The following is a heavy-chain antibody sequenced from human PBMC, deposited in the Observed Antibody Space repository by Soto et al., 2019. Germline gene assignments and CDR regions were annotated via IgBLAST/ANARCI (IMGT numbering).Heavy chain of an antibody. D-gene: IGHD2-8*02. CDR1: GYTFSSYG. Sequence: QVQLVQSGAEVKNPGASVRVSCKAAGYTFSSYGISWVRQAPGHGLEWMGWINGYSGRTNYAQDFQGRVSMTTEKSTSTVYIELRSLTSGDTALCYCERDYTGRGYFDHWGQGSMVTFSS. CDR3: ERDYTGRGYFDH. J-gene: IGHJ4*02. CDR2: INGYSGRT. V-gene: IGHV1-18*04.